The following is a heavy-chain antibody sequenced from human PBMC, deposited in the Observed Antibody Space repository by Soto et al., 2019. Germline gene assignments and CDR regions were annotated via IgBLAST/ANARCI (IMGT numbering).Heavy chain of an antibody. CDR3: AKSSSPAYCGGDCYYRYFQH. D-gene: IGHD2-21*02. CDR1: GFTFSSYG. V-gene: IGHV3-30*18. J-gene: IGHJ1*01. Sequence: GGSLRLSCAASGFTFSSYGMHWVRQAPGKGLEWVAVISYDGSNKYYADSVKGRFTISRDNSKNTLYLQMNSLRAEDTAVYYCAKSSSPAYCGGDCYYRYFQHWGQGTLVTVSS. CDR2: ISYDGSNK.